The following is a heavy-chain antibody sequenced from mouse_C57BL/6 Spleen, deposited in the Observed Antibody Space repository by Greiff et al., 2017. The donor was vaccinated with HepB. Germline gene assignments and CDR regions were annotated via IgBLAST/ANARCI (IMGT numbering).Heavy chain of an antibody. CDR3: AREVYYGVDYYAMDY. V-gene: IGHV1-82*01. CDR2: IYPGDGDT. CDR1: GYAFSSSW. Sequence: VQLQQSGPELVKPGASVKISCKASGYAFSSSWMNWVKQRPGKGLEWIGRIYPGDGDTNYNGKFKGKATLTADKSSSTAYMQLSSLTSEDSAVYFCAREVYYGVDYYAMDYWGQGTSVTVSS. D-gene: IGHD1-1*01. J-gene: IGHJ4*01.